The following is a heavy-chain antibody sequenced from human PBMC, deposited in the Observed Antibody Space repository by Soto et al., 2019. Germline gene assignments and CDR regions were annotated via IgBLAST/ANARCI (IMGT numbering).Heavy chain of an antibody. CDR3: ARVGGYYDSSGYYLFDY. D-gene: IGHD3-22*01. CDR2: SYSSGST. Sequence: ASETLSLTCTVSGGAISFYNWNWIRQSPGKGLEWIGYSYSSGSTNYNPSLKSRVTISVDTPKKQLSLKLTSVTAADTAVYYCARVGGYYDSSGYYLFDYWGQGALVTVSS. V-gene: IGHV4-59*12. J-gene: IGHJ4*02. CDR1: GGAISFYN.